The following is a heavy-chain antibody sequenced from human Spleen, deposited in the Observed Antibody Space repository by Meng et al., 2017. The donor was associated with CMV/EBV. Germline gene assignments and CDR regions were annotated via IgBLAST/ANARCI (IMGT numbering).Heavy chain of an antibody. CDR3: ARERGGDGYNYNYYAYYNLDV. V-gene: IGHV1-18*01. D-gene: IGHD5-24*01. Sequence: ASVKVSCKSSGYVFLGYGVSWVRQAPGQGLEWLGWISGYSGKTNYAQRFQGRVTMTTDTSTSTAYMELRSLRSDDTAVYYCARERGGDGYNYNYYAYYNLDVWGQGTTVTVSS. CDR1: GYVFLGYG. J-gene: IGHJ6*03. CDR2: ISGYSGKT.